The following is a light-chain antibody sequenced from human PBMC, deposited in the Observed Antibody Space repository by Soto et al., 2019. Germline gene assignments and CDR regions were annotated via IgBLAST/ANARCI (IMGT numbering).Light chain of an antibody. Sequence: AIQLTQSPSSLSASVGDRVTITCRASQGIGTALAWYQQKPGRAPKFLIYDASSLESGVPSRFSGSGSGTEFTLTISNLQPDDFATYYCQQYDNYPLTFGGGTKVDIK. V-gene: IGKV1D-13*01. CDR3: QQYDNYPLT. J-gene: IGKJ4*01. CDR1: QGIGTA. CDR2: DAS.